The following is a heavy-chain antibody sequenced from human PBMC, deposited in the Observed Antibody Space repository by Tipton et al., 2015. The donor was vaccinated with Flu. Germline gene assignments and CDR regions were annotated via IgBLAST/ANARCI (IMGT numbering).Heavy chain of an antibody. D-gene: IGHD2-2*01. CDR1: RFTFSNYE. J-gene: IGHJ3*02. Sequence: SLRLSCAASRFTFSNYEINWVRQAPGKGLEWVSYISSNGAARYYADSVRGRFTISRDNAKNSLYLQMNSLRVEDTAIYYCARKGAWDCSKTRCYPLGFDIWGQGTMVTVSS. CDR2: ISSNGAAR. V-gene: IGHV3-48*03. CDR3: ARKGAWDCSKTRCYPLGFDI.